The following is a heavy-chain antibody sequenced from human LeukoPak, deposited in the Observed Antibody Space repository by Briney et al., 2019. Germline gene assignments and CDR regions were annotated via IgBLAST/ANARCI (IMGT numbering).Heavy chain of an antibody. Sequence: PGGSLRLSCAASGFTFSSYSMNWVCQAPGKGLEWVSSISTSSSYIYYADSVKGRFTISRDNAKNSLYLQMNSLRAEDTAVYYRVRGHVAVAAHDDAFDIWGQGTMVTVSS. V-gene: IGHV3-21*01. CDR3: VRGHVAVAAHDDAFDI. D-gene: IGHD6-19*01. CDR1: GFTFSSYS. CDR2: ISTSSSYI. J-gene: IGHJ3*02.